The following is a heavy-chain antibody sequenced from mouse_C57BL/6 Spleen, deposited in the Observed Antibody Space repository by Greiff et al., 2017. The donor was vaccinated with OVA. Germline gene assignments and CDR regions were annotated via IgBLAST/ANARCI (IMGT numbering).Heavy chain of an antibody. D-gene: IGHD4-1*01. J-gene: IGHJ4*01. CDR2: INPNNGGT. CDR1: GYTFTDYY. Sequence: EVQLQQSGPELVKPGASVKISCKASGYTFTDYYMNWVKQSHGKSLEWIGDINPNNGGTSYNQKFKGKATLTVDKSSSTAYMELRSLTSEDSAVYYCAKERELGRYYAMDYWGQGTSVTVSS. V-gene: IGHV1-26*01. CDR3: AKERELGRYYAMDY.